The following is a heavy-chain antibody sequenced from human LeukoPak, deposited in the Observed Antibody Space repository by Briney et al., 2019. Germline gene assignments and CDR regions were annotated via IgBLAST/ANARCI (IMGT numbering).Heavy chain of an antibody. Sequence: GGSLRLSCAASGFSFSRNSMNWVRQAPGGGLEWVSSVSTSSSYIYYADSLKGRFTISRDNSKNTLYLQMNSLRAEDTAVYYCARGARLTMVRGVIRYSYMDVWGKGTTVTISS. V-gene: IGHV3-21*04. CDR1: GFSFSRNS. D-gene: IGHD3-10*01. CDR3: ARGARLTMVRGVIRYSYMDV. CDR2: VSTSSSYI. J-gene: IGHJ6*03.